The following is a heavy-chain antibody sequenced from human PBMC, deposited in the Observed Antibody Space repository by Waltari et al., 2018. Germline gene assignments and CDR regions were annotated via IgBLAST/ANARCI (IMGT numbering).Heavy chain of an antibody. CDR3: ARVGGGAPGSVSYYFDY. CDR1: GYSISSGYY. V-gene: IGHV4-38-2*01. D-gene: IGHD2-15*01. CDR2: IYHSGST. J-gene: IGHJ4*02. Sequence: QVQLQESGPGLVKPSETLSLTCAVSGYSISSGYYWGWIRQPPGKGLEWIGSIYHSGSTYHTPSLKSRVTISVDTSKNQVSLKLRSVTAADTAVYYCARVGGGAPGSVSYYFDYWGQGTLVTVSS.